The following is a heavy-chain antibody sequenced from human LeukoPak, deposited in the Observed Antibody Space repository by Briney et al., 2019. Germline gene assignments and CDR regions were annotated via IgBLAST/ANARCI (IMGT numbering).Heavy chain of an antibody. CDR3: ARDRLDGDYYYYGMDV. J-gene: IGHJ6*02. CDR2: ISYDGSNK. CDR1: GFTFSSYA. D-gene: IGHD6-19*01. V-gene: IGHV3-30-3*01. Sequence: GGSLRLSCAASGFTFSSYAMHWVRQAPGKGLEWVAVISYDGSNKYYADSVKGRFTISRDNSKNTLYLQMNSLRAEDTAVYYCARDRLDGDYYYYGMDVWGQGTTVTVSS.